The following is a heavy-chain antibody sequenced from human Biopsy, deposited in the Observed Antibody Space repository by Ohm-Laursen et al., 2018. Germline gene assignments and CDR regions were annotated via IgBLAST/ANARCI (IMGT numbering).Heavy chain of an antibody. CDR1: GDSVSSGSFY. Sequence: SETLSLTCAVSGDSVSSGSFYWTWIRQPPGQGLEYIGYIYDRGSTANYNPSLESRVTMSVDMPKNQFSLKLSSVTAADTAVYFCARDLHARGHRWGSSTGTFDMWGQGTVVTVSS. CDR3: ARDLHARGHRWGSSTGTFDM. V-gene: IGHV4-61*01. J-gene: IGHJ3*02. CDR2: IYDRGSTA. D-gene: IGHD3-10*01.